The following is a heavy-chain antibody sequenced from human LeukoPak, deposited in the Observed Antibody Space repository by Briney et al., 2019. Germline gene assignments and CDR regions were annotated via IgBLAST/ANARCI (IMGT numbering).Heavy chain of an antibody. V-gene: IGHV3-48*04. CDR1: GFLFSSYS. CDR3: ARDFGAAAGIWGTTYDY. D-gene: IGHD6-13*01. J-gene: IGHJ4*02. CDR2: ISSSGSTI. Sequence: GGSLRLSCAASGFLFSSYSMNWVRQAPGKGLEWVSYISSSGSTIYYADSVKGRFTISRDNAKNSLYLQMNSLRAEDTAVYYCARDFGAAAGIWGTTYDYWGQGTLVTVSS.